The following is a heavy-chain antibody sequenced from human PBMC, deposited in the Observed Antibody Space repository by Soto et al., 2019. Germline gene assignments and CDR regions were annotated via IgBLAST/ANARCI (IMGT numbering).Heavy chain of an antibody. V-gene: IGHV3-7*01. CDR2: IKQDGSEN. CDR3: ARVQQSVVVPVETFDY. CDR1: GFTFSSYW. Sequence: GGSLRLSCAASGFTFSSYWMSWVRQAPGKGLEWVANIKQDGSENYYVDSVKGRFTVSRDNAKNSLYLQMNSLRAEDTAVYYCARVQQSVVVPVETFDYWGQGTLVTVSS. D-gene: IGHD2-2*01. J-gene: IGHJ4*02.